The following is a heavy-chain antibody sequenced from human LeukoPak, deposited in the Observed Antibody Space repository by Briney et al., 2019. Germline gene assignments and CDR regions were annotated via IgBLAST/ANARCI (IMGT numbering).Heavy chain of an antibody. CDR1: GYTFTSYY. CDR3: AREDGYKSRRGYWFDP. D-gene: IGHD5-24*01. J-gene: IGHJ5*02. Sequence: ASVKVSCKASGYTFTSYYMHWTRQAPGQGLEWMGIINPSGGSTSYAQKFQGRVTMTRDMSTSTVYMELSSLRSEDTAVYYCAREDGYKSRRGYWFDPWGQGTLVTVSS. V-gene: IGHV1-46*01. CDR2: INPSGGST.